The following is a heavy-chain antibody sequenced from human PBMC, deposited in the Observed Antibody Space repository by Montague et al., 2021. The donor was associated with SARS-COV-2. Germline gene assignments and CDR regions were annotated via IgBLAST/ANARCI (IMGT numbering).Heavy chain of an antibody. CDR1: GGSNNDHY. J-gene: IGHJ2*01. V-gene: IGHV4-4*09. CDR2: ISSNGKT. D-gene: IGHD3-22*01. CDR3: ARRGYYDSAGYHWHLDL. Sequence: SETLSLTCTVSGGSNNDHYRSWIRQSPGKGLEWIGYISSNGKTNYNPSLKSRVTLSADTSRNEFSLKLDSVTAADTAVYFCARRGYYDSAGYHWHLDLWGRGMLVTVSS.